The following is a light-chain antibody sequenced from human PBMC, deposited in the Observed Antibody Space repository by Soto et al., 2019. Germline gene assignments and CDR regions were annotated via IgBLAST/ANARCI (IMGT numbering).Light chain of an antibody. CDR1: SSEVGGYNY. CDR3: SSYTTSNTRQIV. CDR2: DVS. J-gene: IGLJ1*01. Sequence: QSVLTQPASVSGSSGQSITISCTGTSSEVGGYNYVSWYQHHPGKAPNLMIFDVSNRPSGVSNRFSGSKSGNTASLTISGLQPEDEADYYCSSYTTSNTRQIVFGTGTKVTVL. V-gene: IGLV2-14*03.